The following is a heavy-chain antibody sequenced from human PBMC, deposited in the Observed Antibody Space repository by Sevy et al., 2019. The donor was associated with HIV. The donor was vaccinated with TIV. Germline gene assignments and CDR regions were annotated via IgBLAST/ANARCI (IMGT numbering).Heavy chain of an antibody. V-gene: IGHV1-2*02. J-gene: IGHJ6*02. CDR1: GYTFTGYY. Sequence: VKVSCKASGYTFTGYYMHWVRQAPGQGLEWMGWINPNSGGTNYAQRFQGRVTMTRDTSISTAYMELSRLRSDDTAVYYCARGGIVVVPAALNYYYYYGMDVWGQGTTVTVSS. CDR3: ARGGIVVVPAALNYYYYYGMDV. D-gene: IGHD2-2*01. CDR2: INPNSGGT.